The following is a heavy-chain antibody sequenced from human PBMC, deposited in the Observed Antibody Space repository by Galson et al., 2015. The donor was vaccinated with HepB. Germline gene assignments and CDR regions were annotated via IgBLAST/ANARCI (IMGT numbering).Heavy chain of an antibody. J-gene: IGHJ3*02. CDR3: ARDREYQLLYRDDAFDI. V-gene: IGHV3-21*01. Sequence: SLRLSCAASGFTFSSYSMNWVRQAPGKGLEWVSSISSSSYIYYADSVKGRFTISRDNAKNSLYLQMNSLRAEDTAVYYCARDREYQLLYRDDAFDIWGQGTMVTVSS. D-gene: IGHD2-2*02. CDR1: GFTFSSYS. CDR2: ISSSSYI.